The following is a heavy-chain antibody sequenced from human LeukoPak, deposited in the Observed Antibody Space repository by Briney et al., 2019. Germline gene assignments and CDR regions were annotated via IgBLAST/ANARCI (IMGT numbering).Heavy chain of an antibody. Sequence: PGGSLRLSCAASGFTISSYAMSWVRQAPGKGLEWVSAISGSGGSTYYADSVKGRFTISRDNSKNTLYLQMNSLRAEDTAVYYCAKSSKGRYFFDYWGQGTLVTVSS. CDR2: ISGSGGST. D-gene: IGHD2/OR15-2a*01. J-gene: IGHJ4*02. V-gene: IGHV3-23*01. CDR1: GFTISSYA. CDR3: AKSSKGRYFFDY.